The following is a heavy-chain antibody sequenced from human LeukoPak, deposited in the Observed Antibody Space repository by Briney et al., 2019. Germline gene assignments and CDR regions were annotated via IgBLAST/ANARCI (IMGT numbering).Heavy chain of an antibody. J-gene: IGHJ6*02. V-gene: IGHV4-59*01. Sequence: PSETLSLTCTVSGGSISSYYWSWIRQPPGKGLEWIGYIYYSGSTNYNPSLKGRVTISVDTSKNQFSLKLSSVTAADTAVYYCARDRGPYYDSSGYLSRYYYYGMDVWGQGTMVTVSS. CDR1: GGSISSYY. D-gene: IGHD3-22*01. CDR3: ARDRGPYYDSSGYLSRYYYYGMDV. CDR2: IYYSGST.